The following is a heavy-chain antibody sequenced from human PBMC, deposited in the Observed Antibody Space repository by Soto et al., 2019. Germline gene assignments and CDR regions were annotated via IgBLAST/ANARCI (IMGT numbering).Heavy chain of an antibody. J-gene: IGHJ4*02. CDR2: IYHSGSA. Sequence: PSETLSLTCAVSGGSISSSYWWSWVRQPPGKGLEWIGEIYHSGSANYNPSLKSRVTISVDNSKNQFSLKLSSVTAADTAVYYCARYIAASGTYYFDYWGQGTLVTSPQ. CDR1: GGSISSSYW. CDR3: ARYIAASGTYYFDY. D-gene: IGHD6-13*01. V-gene: IGHV4-4*02.